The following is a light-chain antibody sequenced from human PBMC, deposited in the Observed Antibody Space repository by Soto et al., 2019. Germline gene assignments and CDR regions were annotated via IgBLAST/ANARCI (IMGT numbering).Light chain of an antibody. J-gene: IGKJ4*01. CDR2: GTA. V-gene: IGKV1-17*03. CDR3: LQHAGYPLT. Sequence: DIQLTQSPSAMSASVGDRVTITCRAGQGIGTLLTWFQQKPVRVPKRLIYGTANLQNGVPTRFSGTGSGTAFTLTLGSLQPEDFATYYCLQHAGYPLTFGGGTKVEIK. CDR1: QGIGTL.